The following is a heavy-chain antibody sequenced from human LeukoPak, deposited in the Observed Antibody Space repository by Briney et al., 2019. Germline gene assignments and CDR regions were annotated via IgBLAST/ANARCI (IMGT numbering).Heavy chain of an antibody. CDR1: GFTVSSNY. CDR3: ARDLGYYDSSGYSLTSAFDI. V-gene: IGHV3-66*01. Sequence: GGSLRLSCAASGFTVSSNYMSWVRQAPGKGLEWVSVIYSGGSTYYADSVKGRFTISRDNSKNTLYLQMNSLRAEDTAVYYCARDLGYYDSSGYSLTSAFDIWGQGTMVTVSS. J-gene: IGHJ3*02. D-gene: IGHD3-22*01. CDR2: IYSGGST.